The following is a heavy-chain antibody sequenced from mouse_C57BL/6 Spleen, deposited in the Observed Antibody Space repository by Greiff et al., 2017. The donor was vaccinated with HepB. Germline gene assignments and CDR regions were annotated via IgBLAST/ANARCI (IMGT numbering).Heavy chain of an antibody. J-gene: IGHJ2*01. CDR2: INPSTGGT. Sequence: VQLQQSGPELVKPGASVKISCKASGYSFTGYYMNWVKQSPEKSLEWIGEINPSTGGTTYNQKFKAKATLTVDKSSSTAYMQLKSLTSEASAVYYCARSPNDGGYFDYWGQGTTLTVSS. D-gene: IGHD2-3*01. CDR3: ARSPNDGGYFDY. CDR1: GYSFTGYY. V-gene: IGHV1-42*01.